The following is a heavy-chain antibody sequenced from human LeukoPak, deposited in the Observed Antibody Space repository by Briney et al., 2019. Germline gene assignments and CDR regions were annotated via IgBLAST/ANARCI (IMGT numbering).Heavy chain of an antibody. CDR3: ARTTGIAVAGSYYYYYMDV. CDR2: IYYSGST. CDR1: GGSISSSSYY. J-gene: IGHJ6*03. D-gene: IGHD6-19*01. V-gene: IGHV4-39*07. Sequence: SETLSLTRTVSGGSISSSSYYWGWIRQPPGKGLEWIGSIYYSGSTYYNPSLKSRVTISVDTSKNQFSLKLSSVTAADTAVYYCARTTGIAVAGSYYYYYMDVWGKGTTVTISS.